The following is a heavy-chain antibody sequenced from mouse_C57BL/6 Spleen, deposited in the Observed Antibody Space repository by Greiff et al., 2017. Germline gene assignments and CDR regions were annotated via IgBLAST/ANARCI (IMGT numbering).Heavy chain of an antibody. Sequence: VQLQQSGAELVKPGASVKLSCTASGFNIKDYYMPWVKQRTEKGLEWIGRIDPEDGETKYAPKFQGKATITADQASTPAYQQLSSLSSDDTTFYYCAIPYGNYLYYFDYWGQGTTLTVSS. CDR2: IDPEDGET. CDR1: GFNIKDYY. D-gene: IGHD2-1*01. V-gene: IGHV14-2*01. CDR3: AIPYGNYLYYFDY. J-gene: IGHJ2*01.